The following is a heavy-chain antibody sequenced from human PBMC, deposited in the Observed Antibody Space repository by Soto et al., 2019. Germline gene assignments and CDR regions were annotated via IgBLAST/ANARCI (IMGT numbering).Heavy chain of an antibody. J-gene: IGHJ6*02. CDR2: ISYDGSNK. V-gene: IGHV3-30*18. CDR3: AKDVLYYYGMDV. Sequence: GGSLRLSCAASGSTFSSYGMHWVRQAPGKGLEWVAVISYDGSNKYYADSVKGRFTISRDNSKNTLYLQMNSLRAEDTAVYYCAKDVLYYYGMDVWGQGTTVTVSS. CDR1: GSTFSSYG.